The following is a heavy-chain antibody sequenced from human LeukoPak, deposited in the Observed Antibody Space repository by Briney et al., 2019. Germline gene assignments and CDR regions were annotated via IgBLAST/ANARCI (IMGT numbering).Heavy chain of an antibody. D-gene: IGHD3-3*01. V-gene: IGHV4-61*02. J-gene: IGHJ3*02. CDR1: GGSISSGSYY. Sequence: PSETLSLTCTVSGGSISSGSYYWSWIRQPAGKGLEWIGRIYTSGSTNYNPSLKSRVTISVDTSKNQFSLKLSSVTAADTAVYYCARDPFTIFGVVNAFDIWGQGTMVTVSS. CDR2: IYTSGST. CDR3: ARDPFTIFGVVNAFDI.